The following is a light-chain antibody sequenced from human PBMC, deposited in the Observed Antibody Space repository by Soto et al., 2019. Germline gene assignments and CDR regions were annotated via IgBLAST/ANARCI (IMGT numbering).Light chain of an antibody. V-gene: IGKV1-39*01. J-gene: IGKJ1*01. CDR2: AAS. Sequence: DIEMTPSPSSLSASVGDRVPITCGASQSISSYLNWYQQKPGKAPKLLIYAASSLQSGVPSRFSGSGSGTDFTLTISSLQPEDVATYYCQQSYSNPETFGQGTKVDIK. CDR1: QSISSY. CDR3: QQSYSNPET.